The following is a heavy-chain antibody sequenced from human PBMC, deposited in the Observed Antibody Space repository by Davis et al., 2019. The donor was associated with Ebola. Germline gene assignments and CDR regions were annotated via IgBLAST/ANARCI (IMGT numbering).Heavy chain of an antibody. CDR2: IYYSGST. CDR1: GGSISSSSYY. Sequence: MPSETLSLTCTVSGGSISSSSYYWGWIRQPPGKGLEWIGYIYYSGSTNYNPSLKSRVTISVDTSKNQFSLKLSSVTAADTAVYYCARVKSWERGLYYYYGMDVWGQGTTVTVSS. CDR3: ARVKSWERGLYYYYGMDV. V-gene: IGHV4-61*05. J-gene: IGHJ6*02. D-gene: IGHD1-1*01.